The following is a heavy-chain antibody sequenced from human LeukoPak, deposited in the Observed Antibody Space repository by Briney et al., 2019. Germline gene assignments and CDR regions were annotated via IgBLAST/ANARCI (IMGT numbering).Heavy chain of an antibody. Sequence: GGSLRLSCAASGFIFGAYWMTWVRQAPGKGLEWVANKKQDGSEEHYVDSVKGRFTISRDNARNSLSVQMNSLRVEDTALYYCARGARGTSSGYSWFDYWGRGTLVTVSS. CDR1: GFIFGAYW. CDR3: ARGARGTSSGYSWFDY. D-gene: IGHD3-22*01. J-gene: IGHJ4*02. V-gene: IGHV3-7*01. CDR2: KKQDGSEE.